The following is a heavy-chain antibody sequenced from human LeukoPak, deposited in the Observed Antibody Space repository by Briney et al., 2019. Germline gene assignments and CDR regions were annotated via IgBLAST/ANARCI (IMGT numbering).Heavy chain of an antibody. CDR2: ISGSGDTT. CDR1: GFTFSSYA. D-gene: IGHD3-10*01. J-gene: IGHJ4*02. Sequence: GGSLRLSCAASGFTFSSYAMTWVRQAPGKGLEWVSAISGSGDTTYYADSVKGRFTISRDNSKNTLSLQMNSLRAEDTAVYYCARVPGYFGSGSHDDYWGQGTLVTVSS. CDR3: ARVPGYFGSGSHDDY. V-gene: IGHV3-23*01.